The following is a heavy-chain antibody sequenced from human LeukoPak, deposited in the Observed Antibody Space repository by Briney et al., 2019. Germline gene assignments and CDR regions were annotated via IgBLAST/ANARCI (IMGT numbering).Heavy chain of an antibody. Sequence: QTGGSLRLSCAASGFTFSSYAMSWVRQAPGKGLEWVSAISGSGGSTYYADSVKGRFTISRDNSKNTLYLQMNSLRAEDTAVYYCAKNVGRGVFYYFDYWGQGTPVTVSS. J-gene: IGHJ4*02. CDR2: ISGSGGST. D-gene: IGHD3-10*01. CDR1: GFTFSSYA. CDR3: AKNVGRGVFYYFDY. V-gene: IGHV3-23*01.